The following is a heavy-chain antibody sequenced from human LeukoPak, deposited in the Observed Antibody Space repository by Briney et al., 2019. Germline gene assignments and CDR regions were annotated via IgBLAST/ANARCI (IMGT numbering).Heavy chain of an antibody. CDR3: AREDIAAAGPAVDY. CDR2: ISSSSSYI. D-gene: IGHD6-13*01. CDR1: GFTFNYAW. J-gene: IGHJ4*02. V-gene: IGHV3-21*01. Sequence: GGSLRLSCAASGFTFNYAWMSWVRQAPGKGLEWVSSISSSSSYIYYADSVKGRFTISRDNAKNSLYLQMNSLRAEDTAVYYCAREDIAAAGPAVDYWGQGTLVTVSS.